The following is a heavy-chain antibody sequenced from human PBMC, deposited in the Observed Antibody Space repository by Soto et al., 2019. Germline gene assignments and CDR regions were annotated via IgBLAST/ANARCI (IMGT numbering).Heavy chain of an antibody. V-gene: IGHV3-11*01. Sequence: QVQLVESGGGLVKPGGSLRLSCAASGFTFSDYYMSWIRQAPGKGLEWVSYISSSVSTTYYGDSVKGRFTISRDNAKNSLYLQMNSLRAEDTAVYYCTMVRGVTTNDWYFDLWGRGTLVTVSS. J-gene: IGHJ2*01. CDR1: GFTFSDYY. CDR3: TMVRGVTTNDWYFDL. D-gene: IGHD3-10*01. CDR2: ISSSVSTT.